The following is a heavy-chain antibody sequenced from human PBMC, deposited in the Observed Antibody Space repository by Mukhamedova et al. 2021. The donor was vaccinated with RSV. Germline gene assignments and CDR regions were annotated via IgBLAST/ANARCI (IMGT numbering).Heavy chain of an antibody. D-gene: IGHD3-10*01. CDR2: IYPGDSET. J-gene: IGHJ6*03. Sequence: VRQMPGKGLEWMGFIYPGDSETKYSPSFQGQVTISVDKYISTAYLQWSSLKASDTAMYYCARREGSGSYSSDYYYMDVWGKGTTV. CDR3: ARREGSGSYSSDYYYMDV. V-gene: IGHV5-51*01.